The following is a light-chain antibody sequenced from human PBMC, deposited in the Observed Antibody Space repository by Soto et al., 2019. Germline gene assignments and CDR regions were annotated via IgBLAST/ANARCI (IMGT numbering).Light chain of an antibody. V-gene: IGLV2-14*01. J-gene: IGLJ3*02. CDR2: EVT. Sequence: QSALTQPGSVSGSPGQSITISCTGTSSDIGGYNYVSWYQQYPGKAPKLLISEVTNRPSGVSNRFSGSKSGNTASLSISGLQAEDEADYYCTSYTSRITWVFGGGTKVTVL. CDR1: SSDIGGYNY. CDR3: TSYTSRITWV.